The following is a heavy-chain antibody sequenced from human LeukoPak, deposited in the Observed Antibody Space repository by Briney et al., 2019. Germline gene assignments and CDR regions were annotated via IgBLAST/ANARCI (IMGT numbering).Heavy chain of an antibody. CDR3: AKGSNSYDSSDFDC. J-gene: IGHJ4*02. CDR2: IYSKSDGGTT. D-gene: IGHD3-22*01. CDR1: GFTFANAW. V-gene: IGHV3-15*01. Sequence: GGSLRLSCAASGFTFANAWMNWVRQAPGKGLEWVGRIYSKSDGGTTEDAAPVKGRFSISRDDSKNTLYLQMHSLKTEDTAVYYCAKGSNSYDSSDFDCWGQGTLVTVSS.